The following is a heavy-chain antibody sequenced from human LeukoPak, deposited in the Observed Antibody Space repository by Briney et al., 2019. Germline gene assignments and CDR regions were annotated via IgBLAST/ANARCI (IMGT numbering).Heavy chain of an antibody. CDR3: ASCYGSGSYAGY. D-gene: IGHD3-10*01. CDR2: IYHSGST. CDR1: GGSISSSNW. V-gene: IGHV4-4*02. Sequence: PSETLSLTCAVSGGSISSSNWWSWVRQPPGKGLEWIGEIYHSGSTNYNPSLKSRVTISVDKSKNQFSLKLRSVTAADTAVYYCASCYGSGSYAGYWGQGTLVTVSS. J-gene: IGHJ4*02.